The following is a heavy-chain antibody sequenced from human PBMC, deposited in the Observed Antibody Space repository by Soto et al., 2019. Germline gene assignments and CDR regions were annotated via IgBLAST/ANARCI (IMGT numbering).Heavy chain of an antibody. Sequence: GGSLRLSCAGSGFTFSIYNMNWVRQAPGKGLEWISSIRSSGGNIYYADSVKGRFTISRDNAKNSLYLQMNSLRAEDTAVYYCARDAPPSGNSYGHPFGSWGQGTLVTVSS. CDR1: GFTFSIYN. CDR3: ARDAPPSGNSYGHPFGS. V-gene: IGHV3-21*01. D-gene: IGHD5-18*01. CDR2: IRSSGGNI. J-gene: IGHJ4*02.